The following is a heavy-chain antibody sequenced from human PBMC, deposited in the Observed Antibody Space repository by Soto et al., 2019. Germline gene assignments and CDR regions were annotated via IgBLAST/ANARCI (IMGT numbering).Heavy chain of an antibody. CDR3: AREELGYCSSTSCPRPDYYYYYYMDV. J-gene: IGHJ6*03. V-gene: IGHV1-18*01. Sequence: APVRVSGRAFGNTFTSSGITWVRQAPGQGLEWMGWISAYNGNTNYAQKLQGRVTRTTDTSTSTAYMELRSLRSDDTAVYYCAREELGYCSSTSCPRPDYYYYYYMDVWGKGTTVTVSS. CDR1: GNTFTSSG. CDR2: ISAYNGNT. D-gene: IGHD2-2*01.